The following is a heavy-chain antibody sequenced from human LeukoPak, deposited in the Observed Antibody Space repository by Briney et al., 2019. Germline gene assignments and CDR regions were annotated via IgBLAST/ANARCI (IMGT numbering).Heavy chain of an antibody. CDR2: INPSGGST. J-gene: IGHJ4*02. CDR3: ARICQGMVLDY. CDR1: GYIFTSYY. V-gene: IGHV1-46*01. D-gene: IGHD4/OR15-4a*01. Sequence: GASVKVSCKGSGYIFTSYYMHWVRQAPGQGLEWMGIINPSGGSTNYAQNFQGRVTMNRDTSTSTVYMELSSLRSQDTAVYYCARICQGMVLDYRGQGTLVTVSS.